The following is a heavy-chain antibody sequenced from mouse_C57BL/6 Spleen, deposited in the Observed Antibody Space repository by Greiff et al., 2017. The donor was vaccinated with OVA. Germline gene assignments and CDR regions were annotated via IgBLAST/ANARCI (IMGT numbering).Heavy chain of an antibody. J-gene: IGHJ4*01. CDR3: ARRGITTVVAPYYYAMDY. D-gene: IGHD1-1*01. CDR1: GYTFTSYW. Sequence: VQLQQSGAELVKPGASVKLSCKASGYTFTSYWMHWVKQRPGQGLEWIGMIHPNSGSTNYNEKFKSKATLTVDKSSSTAYMQLSSLTSEDSAVYYCARRGITTVVAPYYYAMDYWGQGTSVTVSS. CDR2: IHPNSGST. V-gene: IGHV1-64*01.